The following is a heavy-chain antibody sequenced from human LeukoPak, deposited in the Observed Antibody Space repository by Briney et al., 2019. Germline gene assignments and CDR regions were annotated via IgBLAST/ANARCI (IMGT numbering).Heavy chain of an antibody. J-gene: IGHJ4*02. V-gene: IGHV1-69*04. CDR1: GVNFNNYA. D-gene: IGHD1-26*01. CDR3: ARGMVGATHCFDY. Sequence: GASVKVSCKASGVNFNNYAISWVRQAPGQGPEWMGRIIPIVSITNYTQKFQGRVTITADESTSTAYMELSSLRSEDTAVYYCARGMVGATHCFDYWGQGTLVTVSS. CDR2: IIPIVSIT.